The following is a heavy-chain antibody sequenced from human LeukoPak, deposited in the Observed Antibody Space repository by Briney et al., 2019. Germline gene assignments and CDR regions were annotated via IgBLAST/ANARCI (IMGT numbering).Heavy chain of an antibody. CDR2: IRSDGTT. CDR3: ARDRGYSPDY. J-gene: IGHJ4*02. CDR1: GFTFSSYA. V-gene: IGHV3-74*01. Sequence: PGGSLRLSCAASGFTFSSYAMNWVREAPGKGLVWVSCIRSDGTTTYADSVKGRFTISRDNAKNTLYLQMNSLRAEDTAVYYCARDRGYSPDYWGQGTLVTVSS. D-gene: IGHD4-23*01.